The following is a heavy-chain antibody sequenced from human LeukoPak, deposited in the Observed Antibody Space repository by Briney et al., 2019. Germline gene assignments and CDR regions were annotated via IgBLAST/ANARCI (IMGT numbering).Heavy chain of an antibody. CDR1: GGSISSNSYY. J-gene: IGHJ6*03. D-gene: IGHD5-18*01. Sequence: SETLSLTCTVSGGSISSNSYYWGWIRQPPGKGLEWIGSIYYSGSTYYNPSLKSRVTISVDTSKNQFSLKLSSVTAADTAVYYCARDGDGDTAMATLDYYYYYMDVWGKGTTVTVSS. CDR3: ARDGDGDTAMATLDYYYYYMDV. V-gene: IGHV4-39*07. CDR2: IYYSGST.